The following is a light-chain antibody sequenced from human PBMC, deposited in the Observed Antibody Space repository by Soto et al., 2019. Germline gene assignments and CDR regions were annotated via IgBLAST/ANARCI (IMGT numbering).Light chain of an antibody. CDR2: GTS. CDR1: QSVSRSD. Sequence: EIVLTQSPGTVSLSPGERATLSCRASQSVSRSDLAWYQHKPGQSPRLLIYGTSSRATGIPDRFSGSGSGTGCTLTISRLEPEDSAVYYCQQYGNSPTFGGGTKVEIK. V-gene: IGKV3-20*01. CDR3: QQYGNSPT. J-gene: IGKJ4*01.